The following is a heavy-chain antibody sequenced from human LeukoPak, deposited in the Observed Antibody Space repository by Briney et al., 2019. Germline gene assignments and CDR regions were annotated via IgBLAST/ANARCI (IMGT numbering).Heavy chain of an antibody. CDR3: ANSAAPDYYYYGMDV. J-gene: IGHJ6*02. CDR2: ISGSGGST. Sequence: GGSLRLSCAASGFTFSSYAMSWVRQAPGKGLEWVSAISGSGGSTYYADSVKGRFTISRDNSKNTLYLQMNSLRAEDTAVYYCANSAAPDYYYYGMDVWGQGTTVTVSS. D-gene: IGHD6-13*01. CDR1: GFTFSSYA. V-gene: IGHV3-23*01.